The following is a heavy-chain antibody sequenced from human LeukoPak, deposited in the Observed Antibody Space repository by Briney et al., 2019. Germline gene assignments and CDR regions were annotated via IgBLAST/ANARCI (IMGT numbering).Heavy chain of an antibody. CDR1: GYSFTVYY. Sequence: ASVKVSCKTSGYSFTVYYMHWVRQAPGQGLEWMGWINPNSGGTSSAQKFQGRVTMTRDTSITTVYMEVSWLTSDDTAIYYCARADRLDGGPYLIGPWGQGTLVTASS. D-gene: IGHD2-21*01. CDR3: ARADRLDGGPYLIGP. J-gene: IGHJ5*02. CDR2: INPNSGGT. V-gene: IGHV1-2*02.